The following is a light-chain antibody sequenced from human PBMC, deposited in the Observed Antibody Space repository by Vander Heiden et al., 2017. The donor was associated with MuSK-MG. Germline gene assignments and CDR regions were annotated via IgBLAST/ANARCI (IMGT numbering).Light chain of an antibody. CDR3: QQSYNTPGT. CDR1: QSISSS. Sequence: DIQMTQSPSSLSASVGDRVTITCRASQSISSSLNWYQQKPGKAPKLLIYAASSLQSGVPSRFSGSGSGTDFTLTISSLQPEDFATYYCQQSYNTPGTFGQGTKVEIK. V-gene: IGKV1-39*01. CDR2: AAS. J-gene: IGKJ1*01.